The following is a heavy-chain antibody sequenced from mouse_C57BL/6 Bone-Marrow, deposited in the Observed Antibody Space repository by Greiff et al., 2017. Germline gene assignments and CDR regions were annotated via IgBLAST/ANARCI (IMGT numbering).Heavy chain of an antibody. V-gene: IGHV14-4*01. CDR2: IDPENGDT. Sequence: EVQLQQSGAELVRPGASVKLSCTASGFNIKDDYMHWVKQRPEQGLEWIGWIDPENGDTEYASKFQGKATITADTSSNTAYLQLSSLTSEDTAGYYCTCNYYWYFDVWGTGTTVTVSS. CDR1: GFNIKDDY. J-gene: IGHJ1*03. D-gene: IGHD2-1*01. CDR3: TCNYYWYFDV.